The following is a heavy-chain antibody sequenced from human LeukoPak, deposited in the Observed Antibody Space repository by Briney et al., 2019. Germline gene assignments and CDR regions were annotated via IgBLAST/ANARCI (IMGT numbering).Heavy chain of an antibody. J-gene: IGHJ6*02. CDR2: INPNSGGT. CDR1: GYTFTGYY. Sequence: GASVKVSCKASGYTFTGYYMHWVRQAPGQGLEWMGWINPNSGGTNYAQKFQGRVTMTRDTSISTAYMELSSLRSEDTAVYYCARVSAEMATSAGGMDVWGQGTTVTVSS. CDR3: ARVSAEMATSAGGMDV. D-gene: IGHD5-24*01. V-gene: IGHV1-2*02.